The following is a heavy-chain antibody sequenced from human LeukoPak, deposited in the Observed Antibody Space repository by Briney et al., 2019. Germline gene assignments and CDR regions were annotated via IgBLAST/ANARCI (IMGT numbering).Heavy chain of an antibody. J-gene: IGHJ6*03. CDR1: GFRFSGYW. V-gene: IGHV3-7*01. CDR3: ARVVGKTDSSGWYYYYYYMDV. Sequence: PGGSLRLSCEVSGFRFSGYWMSWVRQAPGKGLEWVANIREDGSEKYYVDSVKGRFTISRDNAKNSLYLQMNSLRAEDTAVYYCARVVGKTDSSGWYYYYYYMDVWGKGTTVTVSS. D-gene: IGHD6-19*01. CDR2: IREDGSEK.